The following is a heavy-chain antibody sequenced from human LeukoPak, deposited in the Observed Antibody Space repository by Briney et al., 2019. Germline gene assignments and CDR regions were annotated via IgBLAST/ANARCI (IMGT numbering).Heavy chain of an antibody. D-gene: IGHD3-10*01. CDR2: IRSSGDDI. CDR1: EFTFSGYT. Sequence: GGSLRLPCAASEFTFSGYTMNWVRQAPGKGLEWVSSIRSSGDDIFYGDSVKGRFTISRDNAKNSLYLQMNSLRADDSAVYYCVRYYNALDVWGHGTMVTVS. J-gene: IGHJ3*01. CDR3: VRYYNALDV. V-gene: IGHV3-21*01.